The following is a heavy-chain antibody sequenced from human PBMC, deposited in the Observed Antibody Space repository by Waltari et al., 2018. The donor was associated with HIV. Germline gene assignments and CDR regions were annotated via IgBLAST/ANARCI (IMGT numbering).Heavy chain of an antibody. CDR3: ARRCDYDDYGMDV. CDR2: IYTSGST. CDR1: GGSISSGSYY. D-gene: IGHD5-12*01. Sequence: QVQLQESGPGLVKPSQTLSLTCTVSGGSISSGSYYCSWIRQPAGKGLEWIGRIYTSGSTNYNPSLKSRVTISVDTSKNQFSLKLSSVTAADTAVYYCARRCDYDDYGMDVWGQGTTVTVSS. J-gene: IGHJ6*02. V-gene: IGHV4-61*02.